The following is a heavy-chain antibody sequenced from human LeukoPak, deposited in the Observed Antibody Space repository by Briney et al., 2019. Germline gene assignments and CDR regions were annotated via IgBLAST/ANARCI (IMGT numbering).Heavy chain of an antibody. D-gene: IGHD3-22*01. CDR2: IYYSGST. J-gene: IGHJ6*02. V-gene: IGHV4-59*01. Sequence: SETLSLTCTVSGGSISGYYWNWIRQPPGKGLEWIGYIYYSGSTNYNPSLKSRVTISADTSKNQFSLKLSSVTAADTAVYYCAREIYYYDSSGYYHNNYYGMDVWGQGTTVTVSS. CDR3: AREIYYYDSSGYYHNNYYGMDV. CDR1: GGSISGYY.